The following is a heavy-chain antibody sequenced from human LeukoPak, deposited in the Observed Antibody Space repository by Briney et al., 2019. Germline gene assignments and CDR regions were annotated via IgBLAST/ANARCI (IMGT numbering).Heavy chain of an antibody. CDR3: AKDRGLASIFDY. J-gene: IGHJ4*02. V-gene: IGHV3-66*02. Sequence: GGSLRLSCAASGFTVSSNYMNWLRQAPGKGLEWVSVITSGGDTDYADSVKGRFTISRDNSKNTLYLQMNSLRAEDTAVYYCAKDRGLASIFDYWGQGTLVTVSS. D-gene: IGHD3-10*01. CDR2: ITSGGDT. CDR1: GFTVSSNY.